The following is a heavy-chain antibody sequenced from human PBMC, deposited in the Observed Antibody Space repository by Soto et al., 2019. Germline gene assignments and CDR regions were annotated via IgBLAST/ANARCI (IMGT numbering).Heavy chain of an antibody. Sequence: GGSLRLSCAASGFTFSSYGMHWVRQAPGKGLEWVAVIWYDGSNKYYADSVKGRFTISRDNSKNTLYLQMNSLRAEDTAVYYCARGASSSGYYPYYFDYWGQGTLVTVSS. J-gene: IGHJ4*02. V-gene: IGHV3-33*01. CDR1: GFTFSSYG. CDR3: ARGASSSGYYPYYFDY. CDR2: IWYDGSNK. D-gene: IGHD3-22*01.